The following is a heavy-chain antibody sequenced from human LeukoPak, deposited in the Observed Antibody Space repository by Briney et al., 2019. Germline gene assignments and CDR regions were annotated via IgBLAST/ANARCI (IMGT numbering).Heavy chain of an antibody. CDR1: GYTFTSYY. V-gene: IGHV1-46*01. Sequence: ASVKVSCKASGYTFTSYYMHWVRQAPGQGLEWMGIINPSGGSTSYAQKFQGRVTMTRDTSTSTVYMELSSLRSEDTAVYYCARTELNSTGSYYMSSQTNYYYYYGMDVWGQGTTVTVSS. CDR2: INPSGGST. D-gene: IGHD3-10*01. CDR3: ARTELNSTGSYYMSSQTNYYYYYGMDV. J-gene: IGHJ6*02.